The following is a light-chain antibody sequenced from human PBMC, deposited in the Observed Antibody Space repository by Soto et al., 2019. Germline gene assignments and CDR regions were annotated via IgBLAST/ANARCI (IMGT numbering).Light chain of an antibody. CDR2: EGS. J-gene: IGLJ1*01. Sequence: QSALTQPASVSGSPGQSITISCTGTSSDVGGYNYVSWYQQHPGKAPKLMIYEGSKRPSGVSNRFSGSKSGNTASLTISGLQAEDEADYYCCSYAGSSTLVFGTGTKVTV. CDR3: CSYAGSSTLV. V-gene: IGLV2-23*01. CDR1: SSDVGGYNY.